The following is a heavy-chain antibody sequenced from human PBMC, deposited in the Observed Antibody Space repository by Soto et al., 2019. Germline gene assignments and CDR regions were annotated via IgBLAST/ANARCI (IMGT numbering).Heavy chain of an antibody. CDR2: MNPSNGNT. D-gene: IGHD6-25*01. J-gene: IGHJ4*02. Sequence: ASVKVSCKASGYSFTTYDVSWVRQASGQGLEWMGWMNPSNGNTGYAQKFQGRVTMTRNTSISTVYMELSGLRPDDTAVYYCARRKERSGPHYFDYWGQGTRVTVSS. CDR1: GYSFTTYD. CDR3: ARRKERSGPHYFDY. V-gene: IGHV1-8*02.